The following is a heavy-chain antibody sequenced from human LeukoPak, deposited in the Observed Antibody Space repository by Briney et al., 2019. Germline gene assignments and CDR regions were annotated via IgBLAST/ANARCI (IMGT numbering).Heavy chain of an antibody. CDR1: GGSISTSNYY. CDR2: IYYSGRT. V-gene: IGHV4-39*01. J-gene: IGHJ3*02. CDR3: ARQTHYSPISYGSHCSGGSCFFRVDPFDI. Sequence: KTSETLSLTCIVSGGSISTSNYYWGWIRQPPGKGLEWIGSIYYSGRTYYNPSVKSRVTISVDTSKNQFSLKLSSVTAADTTVYYCARQTHYSPISYGSHCSGGSCFFRVDPFDIWGQGTVVTVSS. D-gene: IGHD2-15*01.